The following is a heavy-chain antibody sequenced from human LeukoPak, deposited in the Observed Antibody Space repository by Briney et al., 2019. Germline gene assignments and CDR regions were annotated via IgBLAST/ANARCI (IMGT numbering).Heavy chain of an antibody. Sequence: GGSLRLSCAASGFTFSSYSMNWVRQAPGKGLEWVSSISSSSSYIYYADSVKGRFTISRDNAKNSLYLQMNSLRAEDTAVYYCASLYFPPLYCYYGMDVWGQGTTVTVSS. V-gene: IGHV3-21*01. D-gene: IGHD3-9*01. CDR3: ASLYFPPLYCYYGMDV. CDR2: ISSSSSYI. CDR1: GFTFSSYS. J-gene: IGHJ6*02.